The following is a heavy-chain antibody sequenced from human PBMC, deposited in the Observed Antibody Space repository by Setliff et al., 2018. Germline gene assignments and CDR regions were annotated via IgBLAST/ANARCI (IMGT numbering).Heavy chain of an antibody. D-gene: IGHD5-18*01. CDR2: IYYSGST. Sequence: SETLSLTCTVSGGSFTTYYWSWIRQSPGKGLEWIGYIYYSGSTNYNPSLKSRVTMTRDTSTSTVYMELSSLRSEDTAVYYCAREFPYVDTGAYYFDYWGQGTLVTVSS. CDR3: AREFPYVDTGAYYFDY. V-gene: IGHV4-59*01. CDR1: GGSFTTYY. J-gene: IGHJ4*02.